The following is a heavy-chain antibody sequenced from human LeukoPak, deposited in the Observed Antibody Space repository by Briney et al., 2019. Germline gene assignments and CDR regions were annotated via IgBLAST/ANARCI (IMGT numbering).Heavy chain of an antibody. Sequence: PGGSLRLSCAASGFTFGTYAMTWVRQAPGKGLEWASVISGSGGSTNYADSVKGRFIISRDNSRNTLFLQMNSLRAEDTAVYYCAKHHYSSSRDYFDYWGQGTLVTVSS. CDR3: AKHHYSSSRDYFDY. V-gene: IGHV3-23*01. CDR2: ISGSGGST. D-gene: IGHD6-13*01. J-gene: IGHJ4*02. CDR1: GFTFGTYA.